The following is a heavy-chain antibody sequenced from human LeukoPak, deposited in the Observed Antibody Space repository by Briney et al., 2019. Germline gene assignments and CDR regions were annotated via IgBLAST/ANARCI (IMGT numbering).Heavy chain of an antibody. CDR3: ARDHVAAAGHDAFDI. Sequence: PGGSLRLSCAASGFTSSSYSMNWVRQAPGKGLEWVSSISSSSSYIYYADSVKGRFTISRDNAKNSLYLQMNSLRAEDTAVYYCARDHVAAAGHDAFDIWGQGTMVTVSS. CDR2: ISSSSSYI. CDR1: GFTSSSYS. V-gene: IGHV3-21*01. D-gene: IGHD6-13*01. J-gene: IGHJ3*02.